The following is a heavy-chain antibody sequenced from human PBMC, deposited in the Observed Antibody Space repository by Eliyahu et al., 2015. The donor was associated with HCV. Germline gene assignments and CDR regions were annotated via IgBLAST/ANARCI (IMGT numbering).Heavy chain of an antibody. CDR2: IRYXSDXT. CDR3: AKTHSGGWFFDF. CDR1: GFPFQDYA. J-gene: IGHJ2*01. Sequence: EVQLVESGGGLVQPGRXXXLSCXASGFPFQDYAMPWVRQTPGRGLEWVSGIRYXSDXTGYADSVKGRFTISRDNAKNSLYLQMNSLRPEDTALYYCAKTHSGGWFFDFWGRGTLVTVSS. D-gene: IGHD2-15*01. V-gene: IGHV3-9*01.